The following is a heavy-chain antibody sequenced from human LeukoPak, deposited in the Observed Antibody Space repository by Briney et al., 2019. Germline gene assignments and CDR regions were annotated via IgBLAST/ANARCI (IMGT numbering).Heavy chain of an antibody. D-gene: IGHD5-24*01. CDR3: ARDFPAPKMKNWFDP. CDR1: GGSISSSSYY. CDR2: IYYSGST. V-gene: IGHV4-39*07. Sequence: SETLSLTCTVSGGSISSSSYYWGWIRQPPGKGLEWIGSIYYSGSTYYNPSLKSRVTISVDTSKNQFSLKLSSVTAADTAVYYCARDFPAPKMKNWFDPWGQRTLVTVSS. J-gene: IGHJ5*02.